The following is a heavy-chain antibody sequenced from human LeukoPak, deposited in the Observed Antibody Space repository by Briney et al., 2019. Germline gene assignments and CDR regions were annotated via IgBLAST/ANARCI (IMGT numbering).Heavy chain of an antibody. CDR3: ASAPFFCSGGSCPHYMDV. CDR2: IWDDGSYK. CDR1: GFVFSSFA. D-gene: IGHD2-15*01. V-gene: IGHV3-33*01. Sequence: GGSLRLSCAASGFVFSSFAMHWVRQAPGKGLEWVATIWDDGSYKYHTDSVKGRFTITRDNSNNTLYLQMNGLRAEDTAVYYCASAPFFCSGGSCPHYMDVWGKGTLVTVSS. J-gene: IGHJ6*03.